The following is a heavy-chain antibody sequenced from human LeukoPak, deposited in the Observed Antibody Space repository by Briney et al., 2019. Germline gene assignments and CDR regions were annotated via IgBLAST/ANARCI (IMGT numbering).Heavy chain of an antibody. CDR1: GFTFSSYW. CDR2: INTDESST. J-gene: IGHJ4*02. Sequence: PGGSLRFSCEASGFTFSSYWMHWVRQAPGKGLVWVSRINTDESSTSYADSVRGRFTISRDNAKNTLYLQMNSLRAEDTAVYYCAAGVSLCYWGQGTLVTVSS. CDR3: AAGVSLCY. D-gene: IGHD3-3*01. V-gene: IGHV3-74*01.